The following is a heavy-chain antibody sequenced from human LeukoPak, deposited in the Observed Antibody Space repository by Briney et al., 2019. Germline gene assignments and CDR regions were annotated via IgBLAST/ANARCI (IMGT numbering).Heavy chain of an antibody. D-gene: IGHD3-9*01. CDR1: GYTFTSYG. V-gene: IGHV1-8*02. J-gene: IGHJ3*01. CDR2: MNPNSGNT. CDR3: ARGDSVHDSFDF. Sequence: ASVKVSCKASGYTFTSYGISWVRQATGQGLEWMGWMNPNSGNTGYAQKFQGRVTMTRNTSISTAYMELSGLKSYDTAVYYCARGDSVHDSFDFWGQGTVVSVSS.